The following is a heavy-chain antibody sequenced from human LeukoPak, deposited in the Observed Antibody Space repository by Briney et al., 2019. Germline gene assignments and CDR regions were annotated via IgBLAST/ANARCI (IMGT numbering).Heavy chain of an antibody. CDR3: AKIGVIGKWYYDI. V-gene: IGHV3-23*01. CDR1: GFSLSSHG. CDR2: ISSGSDYT. J-gene: IGHJ2*01. D-gene: IGHD3-10*01. Sequence: GGSLRLSCAASGFSLSSHGMSWVRQAPGKGPEWVSSISSGSDYTFYADSVKGRFIVSRDNSKNTLYLQMYSLRAGDTAVYYCAKIGVIGKWYYDIWGRGTLVTVSS.